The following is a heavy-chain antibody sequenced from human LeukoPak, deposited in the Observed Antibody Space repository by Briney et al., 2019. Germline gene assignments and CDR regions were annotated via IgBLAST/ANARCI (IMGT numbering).Heavy chain of an antibody. CDR2: ISSSSSYI. V-gene: IGHV3-21*01. D-gene: IGHD2-15*01. CDR1: GFTFSSYS. J-gene: IGHJ4*02. CDR3: ARALTLLLRFDY. Sequence: GGSLRLSCAASGFTFSSYSMNWVRQAPGKGLEWVSSISSSSSYIYYADSVKGRFTISRDNAKNSLYLQMNSLRAEDTAVYYCARALTLLLRFDYWGQGTLVTVSS.